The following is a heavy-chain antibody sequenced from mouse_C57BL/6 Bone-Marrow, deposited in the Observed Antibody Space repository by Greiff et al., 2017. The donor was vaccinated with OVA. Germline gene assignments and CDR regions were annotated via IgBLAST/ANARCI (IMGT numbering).Heavy chain of an antibody. J-gene: IGHJ3*01. CDR3: ARHEERAWFAY. CDR1: GFTFSDYY. V-gene: IGHV5-12*01. Sequence: EVKVVESGGGLVQPGGSLKLSCAASGFTFSDYYMYWVRQTPEKRLEWVAYISNGGGSTYYPDTVKGRFTISRDNAKNTLYLQMSRLKSEDTAMYYCARHEERAWFAYWGQGTLVTVSA. CDR2: ISNGGGST.